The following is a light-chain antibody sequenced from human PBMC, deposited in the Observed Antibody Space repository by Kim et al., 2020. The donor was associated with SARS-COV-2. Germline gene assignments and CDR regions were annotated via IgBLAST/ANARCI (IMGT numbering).Light chain of an antibody. CDR3: QQYDNLPLT. CDR2: DAS. V-gene: IGKV1-33*01. J-gene: IGKJ4*01. CDR1: QDISNY. Sequence: DIQMTQSPSSLSASVGDRVTITCQASQDISNYLNWYQQKPGTAPKLLIYDASNLETGVPSRLSGSGSGTDFTFTISSLQPEDIGTYYCQQYDNLPLTFGGGTKVDIK.